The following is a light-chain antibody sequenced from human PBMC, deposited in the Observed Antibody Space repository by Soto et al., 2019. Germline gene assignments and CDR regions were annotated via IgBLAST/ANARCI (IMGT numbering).Light chain of an antibody. Sequence: IKMTQSPSSLSASVGDRVTITCRASQSMSNYLNWYQQESGKAPKLLIYGASTLQSGVPSRFSGSGSGTDFTLTISSLQPEDFATYYCQQSFTIPPWTFGQGTKVDIK. J-gene: IGKJ1*01. CDR3: QQSFTIPPWT. CDR1: QSMSNY. CDR2: GAS. V-gene: IGKV1-39*01.